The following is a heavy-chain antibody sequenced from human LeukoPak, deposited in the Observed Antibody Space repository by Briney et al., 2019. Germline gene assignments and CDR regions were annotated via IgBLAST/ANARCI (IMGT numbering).Heavy chain of an antibody. V-gene: IGHV4-4*07. J-gene: IGHJ3*02. D-gene: IGHD3-10*01. CDR2: IYSSGST. CDR3: ARLYTYASGRFSAFDM. CDR1: GGSISSYF. Sequence: SETLSLTCTVSGGSISSYFWSWIRQPAGKGLEWIGRIYSSGSTDYNPSLKSRVTMSGDTFKNQVSLKLTSMTAADTAVYYCARLYTYASGRFSAFDMWGQGTMVTVSS.